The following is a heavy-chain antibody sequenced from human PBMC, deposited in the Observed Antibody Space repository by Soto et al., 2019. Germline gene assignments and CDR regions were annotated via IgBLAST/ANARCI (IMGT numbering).Heavy chain of an antibody. CDR1: GGTFGSDA. J-gene: IGHJ5*02. V-gene: IGHV1-69*06. CDR2: IIPIFGTT. CDR3: ERDRTDSGYYTNWLDP. Sequence: SVKVSFTASGGTFGSDAITWVRQAPGQGLEWVGRIIPIFGTTNYAQNLQGRVTISADKSTLTSYMELHSLTSDDTALYYCERDRTDSGYYTNWLDPWGQGTQVTVSS. D-gene: IGHD3-22*01.